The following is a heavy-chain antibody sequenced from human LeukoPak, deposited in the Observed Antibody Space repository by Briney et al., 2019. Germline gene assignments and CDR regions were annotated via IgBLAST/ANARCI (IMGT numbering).Heavy chain of an antibody. D-gene: IGHD3-22*01. CDR2: ISSSGST. Sequence: SQTLSLTCTVSGDSISSGDCYWSWIRQPAGKGLEWIGRISSSGSTNYNPSLKSRVTISVDTSKNQFSLKLSSVTAADTAVYFCARGPYSYDSSGAFDIWGQGTMVTVSS. CDR1: GDSISSGDCY. CDR3: ARGPYSYDSSGAFDI. V-gene: IGHV4-61*02. J-gene: IGHJ3*02.